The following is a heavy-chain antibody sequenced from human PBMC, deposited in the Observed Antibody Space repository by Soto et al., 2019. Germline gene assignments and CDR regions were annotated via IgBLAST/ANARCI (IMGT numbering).Heavy chain of an antibody. CDR3: AREMAKIRDNYYYGMDV. D-gene: IGHD5-12*01. CDR1: GGAVSSGSYY. CDR2: IYYIGST. J-gene: IGHJ6*02. Sequence: PSETLSLTGTVSGGAVSSGSYYWSWIRQPPGRGLEWIGSIYYIGSTNYNPSLKSRVTISVDTSKTHFSLKLSSVTAADTAVYYCAREMAKIRDNYYYGMDVWGQGTMVTVSS. V-gene: IGHV4-61*03.